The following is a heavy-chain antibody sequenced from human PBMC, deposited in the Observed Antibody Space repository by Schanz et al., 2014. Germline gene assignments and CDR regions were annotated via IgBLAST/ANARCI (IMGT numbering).Heavy chain of an antibody. CDR2: ISASGGDT. D-gene: IGHD3-10*01. CDR3: AKYRGYYRVSGSYRELEY. V-gene: IGHV3-23*01. Sequence: EMQLLESGGGLAQPGGSLRLSCAASGFTFSSYAMSWVRQAPGKGLEWLSVISASGGDTYYADSVKGRFTISRDNAKNSLYLEMNSLRPEDTAVYYCAKYRGYYRVSGSYRELEYWGQGTLXTVSS. CDR1: GFTFSSYA. J-gene: IGHJ4*02.